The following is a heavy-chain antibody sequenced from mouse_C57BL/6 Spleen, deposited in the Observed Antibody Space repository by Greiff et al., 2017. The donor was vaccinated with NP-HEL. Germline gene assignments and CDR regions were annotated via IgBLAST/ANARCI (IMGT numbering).Heavy chain of an antibody. CDR1: GYSFTGYF. V-gene: IGHV1-20*01. CDR3: ARGGYDSAWFAY. D-gene: IGHD2-4*01. CDR2: INPYNGDT. J-gene: IGHJ3*01. Sequence: VQLQQSGPELVKPGASVKISCKASGYSFTGYFMNWVMQSHGKSLEWIGRINPYNGDTFYNQKFKGKDTLTVDKSSSTAHMELRSLTSEDAAVYYCARGGYDSAWFAYWGQGTLVTVSA.